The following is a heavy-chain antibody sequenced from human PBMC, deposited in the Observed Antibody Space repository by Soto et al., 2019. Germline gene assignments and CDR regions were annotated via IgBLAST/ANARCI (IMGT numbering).Heavy chain of an antibody. CDR1: GFTFSGSA. Sequence: EVQLVESGGGLVQPGGSLKLSCAASGFTFSGSAMHWVRQASGKGLEWVGRIRSKANSYATAYAASVKGRFTISRDDSKNTAYLQMNSLKTEDTAVYYCTRPGRIAAAGTPSIDYCGHGTLVTVSS. V-gene: IGHV3-73*02. J-gene: IGHJ4*01. CDR2: IRSKANSYAT. CDR3: TRPGRIAAAGTPSIDY. D-gene: IGHD6-13*01.